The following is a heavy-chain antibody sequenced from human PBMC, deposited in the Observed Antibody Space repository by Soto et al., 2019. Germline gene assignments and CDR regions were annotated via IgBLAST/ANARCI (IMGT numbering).Heavy chain of an antibody. Sequence: GGSLRLSCAASGFTFNRYGMSWVRQAPGKGLEWVSAISGSGDSTYYADSVKGRFTIPRDNSKNTLYLQMNSLRAEDTAVYYCAKVGGYYGSGSNWFDPWGQGTLVTVSS. CDR2: ISGSGDST. CDR3: AKVGGYYGSGSNWFDP. V-gene: IGHV3-23*01. CDR1: GFTFNRYG. D-gene: IGHD3-10*01. J-gene: IGHJ5*02.